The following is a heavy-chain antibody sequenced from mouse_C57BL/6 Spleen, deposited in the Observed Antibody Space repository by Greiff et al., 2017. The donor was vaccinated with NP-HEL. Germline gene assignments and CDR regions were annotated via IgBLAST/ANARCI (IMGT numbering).Heavy chain of an antibody. CDR1: GYSITSGYY. J-gene: IGHJ1*03. Sequence: VQLKESGPGLVKPSQSLSLTCSVTGYSITSGYYWNWIRQFPGNKLEWMGYISYDGSNNYNPSLKNRISITRDKSKNQFFLKLNSVTTEDTATYYCARDSPYYYGSSSWHFDVWGTGTTVTVSS. D-gene: IGHD1-1*01. V-gene: IGHV3-6*01. CDR3: ARDSPYYYGSSSWHFDV. CDR2: ISYDGSN.